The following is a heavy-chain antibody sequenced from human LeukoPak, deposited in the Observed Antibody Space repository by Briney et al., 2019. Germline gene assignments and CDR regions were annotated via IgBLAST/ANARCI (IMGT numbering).Heavy chain of an antibody. CDR3: ARQNNFDY. J-gene: IGHJ4*02. CDR2: IKYDGGEK. V-gene: IGHV3-7*01. Sequence: GGSLRLSCAASGFTFSSYWMSWVRQAPGKGLEWVAKIKYDGGEKFYVESVKGRFTISRDNAKNSLYLQMNSLRAEDTAVYYCARQNNFDYWGQGTLVTVFS. CDR1: GFTFSSYW. D-gene: IGHD1/OR15-1a*01.